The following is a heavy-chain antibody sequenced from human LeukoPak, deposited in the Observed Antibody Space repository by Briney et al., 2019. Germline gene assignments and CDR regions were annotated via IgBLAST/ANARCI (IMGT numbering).Heavy chain of an antibody. Sequence: GGTLRLSCAASGFTFSSHGMNWVRQAPGKGLEWVSGISPSGEITYYTDPVKGRFTISRDNSKNTVSLQMNSLRGDDTAVYYCAKDDAWGRYKDWGQGTLVTVSS. CDR3: AKDDAWGRYKD. D-gene: IGHD3-16*01. J-gene: IGHJ1*01. CDR2: ISPSGEIT. CDR1: GFTFSSHG. V-gene: IGHV3-23*01.